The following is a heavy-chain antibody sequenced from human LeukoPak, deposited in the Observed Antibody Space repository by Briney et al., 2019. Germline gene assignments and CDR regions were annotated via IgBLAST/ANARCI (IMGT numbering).Heavy chain of an antibody. V-gene: IGHV3-9*01. D-gene: IGHD3-10*01. Sequence: PGGSLRLSCAASGFTFSSYAMSWVRQAPGKGLEWVSGISWNSGSIGYADSVKGRFTISRDNAKNSLYLQMNSLRAEDTALYYCAKGGYYYGSGSLGHYFDYWGQGTLVTVSS. CDR3: AKGGYYYGSGSLGHYFDY. CDR2: ISWNSGSI. CDR1: GFTFSSYA. J-gene: IGHJ4*02.